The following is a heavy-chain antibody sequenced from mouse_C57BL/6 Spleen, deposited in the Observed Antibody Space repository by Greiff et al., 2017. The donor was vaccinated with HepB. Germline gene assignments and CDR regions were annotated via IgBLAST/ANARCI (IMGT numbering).Heavy chain of an antibody. CDR2: IYPGDGDT. V-gene: IGHV1-82*01. D-gene: IGHD1-1*01. CDR1: GYAFSSYW. CDR3: ARSRITTVVTSFDY. J-gene: IGHJ2*01. Sequence: VQLQQSGPELVKPGASVKISCKASGYAFSSYWMNWVKQRPGKGLEWIGRIYPGDGDTNYNGKFKGKATLTADKSSSTAYMQLSSLTSEDSAVYYCARSRITTVVTSFDYWGQGTTLTVSS.